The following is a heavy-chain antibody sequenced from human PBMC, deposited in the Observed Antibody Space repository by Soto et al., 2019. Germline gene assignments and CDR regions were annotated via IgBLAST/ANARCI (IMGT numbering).Heavy chain of an antibody. CDR3: ARGASDYGDYFDY. CDR2: IYHSGST. D-gene: IGHD4-17*01. CDR1: GGSISSGGYS. Sequence: SETLSLTCAVSGGSISSGGYSWSWIRQPPGKGLEWIGYIYHSGSTYYNPSLKSRVTIPVDRSKNQFSLKLSSVTAADTAVYYCARGASDYGDYFDYWGQGTLVTVSS. J-gene: IGHJ4*02. V-gene: IGHV4-30-2*01.